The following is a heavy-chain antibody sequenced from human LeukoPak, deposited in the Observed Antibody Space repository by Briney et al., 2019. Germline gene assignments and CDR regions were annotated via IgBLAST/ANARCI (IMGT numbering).Heavy chain of an antibody. CDR1: GGSFSGYY. V-gene: IGHV4-34*01. Sequence: SETLSLTCAVYGGSFSGYYWSWIRQPPGKGLEWIGEINRSGSTNYNPSLKSRVTISVDTSKNQFSLKLSSVTAADTAVYYCARIAARFDLDCWGQGTLVTVSS. D-gene: IGHD6-6*01. CDR3: ARIAARFDLDC. J-gene: IGHJ4*02. CDR2: INRSGST.